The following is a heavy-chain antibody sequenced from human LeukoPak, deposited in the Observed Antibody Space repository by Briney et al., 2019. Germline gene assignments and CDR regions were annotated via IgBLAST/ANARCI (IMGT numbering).Heavy chain of an antibody. CDR3: AKADATLDPFDH. D-gene: IGHD1-1*01. V-gene: IGHV3-43*01. CDR1: GFTFDDYT. CDR2: ISWDAGRT. Sequence: GGSLRLSCAASGFTFDDYTMHWVRQAPGKGLEWVSLISWDAGRTYYADSVKGRFTISRDNSKNSLYLQMNSLRTEDTALYYCAKADATLDPFDHWGQGTLVTVSS. J-gene: IGHJ4*02.